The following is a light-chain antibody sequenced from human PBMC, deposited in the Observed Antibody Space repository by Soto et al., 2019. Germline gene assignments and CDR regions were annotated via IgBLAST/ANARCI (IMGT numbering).Light chain of an antibody. Sequence: DIQMTQSPSSLSASVGDRVTITCRASQSITNYLNWYQQKPGKAPKLLIHTTSNLQSGVPSRFSGSGSGTDFSLTISSLQPEDFATYCCQPSLSTPLPFGGGNKGEIK. CDR2: TTS. V-gene: IGKV1-39*01. J-gene: IGKJ4*01. CDR3: QPSLSTPLP. CDR1: QSITNY.